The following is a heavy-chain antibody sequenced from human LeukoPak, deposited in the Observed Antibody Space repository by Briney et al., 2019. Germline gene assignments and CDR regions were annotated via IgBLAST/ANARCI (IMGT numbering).Heavy chain of an antibody. CDR3: AEGDDFSADYRYRFDY. Sequence: GGSLRLSCAASGFTFSSYAMSWVRQAPGKGLEWVSAISGSGGSTYYADSVKGRFTISRDNSKNTLYLQLSSLRVEDTAVYYCAEGDDFSADYRYRFDYWGQGTLVTVSS. J-gene: IGHJ4*02. D-gene: IGHD3/OR15-3a*01. CDR2: ISGSGGST. CDR1: GFTFSSYA. V-gene: IGHV3-23*01.